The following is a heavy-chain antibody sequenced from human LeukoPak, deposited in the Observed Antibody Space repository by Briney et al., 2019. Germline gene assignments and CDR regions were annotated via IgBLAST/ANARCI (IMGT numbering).Heavy chain of an antibody. CDR3: ARHPLPYFFFDY. Sequence: SETLSLTCTVSGGSISNSSYYWGWIRQPPGKGLEWIGSIYYSGSTYYNPSLKSRVTISVDTSKNQFSLKLSSVTAADTAVYYCARHPLPYFFFDYWGQGTLVTVSS. V-gene: IGHV4-39*01. J-gene: IGHJ4*02. CDR1: GGSISNSSYY. D-gene: IGHD1-26*01. CDR2: IYYSGST.